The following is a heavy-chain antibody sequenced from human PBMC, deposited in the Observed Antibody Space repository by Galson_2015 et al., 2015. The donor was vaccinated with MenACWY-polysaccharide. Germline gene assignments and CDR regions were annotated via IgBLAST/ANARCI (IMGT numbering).Heavy chain of an antibody. CDR1: GYTFTNYG. CDR2: INAGNGNT. CDR3: ARKGDYPGFDY. D-gene: IGHD4-17*01. Sequence: SVKVSCKASGYTFTNYGLYWVRQAPGQRLEWMGRINAGNGNTKYSQKFQGSVTITRDTSASTAYMELSSLRSEDTAVYYCARKGDYPGFDYWGQGTLVTASS. V-gene: IGHV1-3*01. J-gene: IGHJ4*02.